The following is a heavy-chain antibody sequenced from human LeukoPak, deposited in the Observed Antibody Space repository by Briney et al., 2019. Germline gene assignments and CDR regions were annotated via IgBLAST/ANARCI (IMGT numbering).Heavy chain of an antibody. J-gene: IGHJ4*02. CDR2: ISHSGANT. V-gene: IGHV3-23*01. CDR3: AKDIEASI. CDR1: GFTFRDSA. D-gene: IGHD2-15*01. Sequence: GGSLRLSCAASGFTFRDSAMDWVRQAPGKGLEWVSLISHSGANTFYADSVKGRFTVSRDNSKNMMYLQVNSLRAEDTAVYYCAKDIEASIWGQGTLVTVSS.